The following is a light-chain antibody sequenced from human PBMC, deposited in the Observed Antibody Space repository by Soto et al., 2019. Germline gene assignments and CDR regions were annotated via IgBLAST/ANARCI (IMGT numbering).Light chain of an antibody. CDR1: QSVSSSY. CDR2: GAS. J-gene: IGKJ5*01. Sequence: EIVMTQSPATLSVSPGERATLSCRSSQSVSSSYLAWYQQKPGQAPRLLIYGASSRATGIPDRFSGSGSGTDFTLTISRLEPEDFAVYYCQQARRFPITLGQGTRLEIK. V-gene: IGKV3-20*01. CDR3: QQARRFPIT.